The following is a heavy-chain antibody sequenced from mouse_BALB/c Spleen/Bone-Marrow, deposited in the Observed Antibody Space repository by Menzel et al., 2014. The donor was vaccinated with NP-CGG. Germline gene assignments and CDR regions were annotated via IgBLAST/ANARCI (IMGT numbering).Heavy chain of an antibody. J-gene: IGHJ2*01. D-gene: IGHD1-1*01. CDR1: GYTFSNYW. Sequence: VKLVESGAELMKPGALVKISCKATGYTFSNYWIDWVKPRPGHGLEWIGEILPGSGTANYNEKFKGKATFTADTSSNTAYMQLSSLTSEDSALYYCARASVVPYYLDFWGQGTTLTVSS. CDR3: ARASVVPYYLDF. V-gene: IGHV1-9*01. CDR2: ILPGSGTA.